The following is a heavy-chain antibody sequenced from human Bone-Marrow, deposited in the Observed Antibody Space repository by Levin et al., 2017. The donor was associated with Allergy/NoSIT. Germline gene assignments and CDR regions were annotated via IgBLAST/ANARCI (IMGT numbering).Heavy chain of an antibody. CDR2: ISDDGSNI. CDR3: ARPLGIFRDLLTDPFDF. D-gene: IGHD3-10*01. J-gene: IGHJ4*02. Sequence: PGGSLRLSCAASGFIFGSYAMHWVRQAPGKGLKWVAAISDDGSNIYYADSVKGRFTISRDNSKDTLYLEMNSLRAEDTAFYFCARPLGIFRDLLTDPFDFWGRGTLVTVSS. CDR1: GFIFGSYA. V-gene: IGHV3-30-3*01.